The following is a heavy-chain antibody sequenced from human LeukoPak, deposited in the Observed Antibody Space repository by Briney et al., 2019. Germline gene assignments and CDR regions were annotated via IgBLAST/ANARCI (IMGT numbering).Heavy chain of an antibody. Sequence: PGGSLRLSCAASGFTFSDYGMHWVRQAPGKGLEWVTFIRNDGSNKYYADSVKGRFTISRDNSKNTLYLQMNSLRAEDTAVYYCAKAVLQWLVLFYFDYWGQGTLVTVSS. V-gene: IGHV3-30*02. CDR2: IRNDGSNK. D-gene: IGHD6-19*01. J-gene: IGHJ4*02. CDR1: GFTFSDYG. CDR3: AKAVLQWLVLFYFDY.